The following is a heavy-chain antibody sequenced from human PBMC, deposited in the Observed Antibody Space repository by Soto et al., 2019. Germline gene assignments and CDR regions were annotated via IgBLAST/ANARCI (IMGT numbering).Heavy chain of an antibody. Sequence: RASVKVSCKVSGYTLTELSMHWVRQAPGKGLEWMGGFDPEDGETIYAQKLQGRVTMTTDTSTSTAYMELRSLRSDDTAVYYCARDGDFGVVIYYYYYGMDVWGQGTTVTVSS. D-gene: IGHD3-3*01. CDR2: FDPEDGET. CDR1: GYTLTELS. J-gene: IGHJ6*02. V-gene: IGHV1-24*01. CDR3: ARDGDFGVVIYYYYYGMDV.